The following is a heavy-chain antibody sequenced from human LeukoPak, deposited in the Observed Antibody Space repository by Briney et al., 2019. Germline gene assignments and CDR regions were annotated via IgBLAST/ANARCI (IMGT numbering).Heavy chain of an antibody. CDR1: EFTNRNYA. Sequence: TGASLRLFCAASEFTNRNYAMTWVRQAQGKGLEWVSTTSAGGGATFYADSVKGRFTISRDNSKNTLYLQMNSLRAEDTAAYYCAKSTRGSGSYGYLDHWGQGTLVTVSS. V-gene: IGHV3-23*01. J-gene: IGHJ4*02. D-gene: IGHD3-10*01. CDR2: TSAGGGAT. CDR3: AKSTRGSGSYGYLDH.